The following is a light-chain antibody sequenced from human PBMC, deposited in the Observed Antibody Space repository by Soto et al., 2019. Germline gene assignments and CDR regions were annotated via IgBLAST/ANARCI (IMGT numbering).Light chain of an antibody. J-gene: IGKJ2*01. Sequence: VMTQSPVTLSVSPGETATLSCKASQNILRTLAWYQQKPGQPPRLLIYGASTRVTGIPARFSGNGSGTEFTLTISSLQSEDFAVYYCQQYGSSPPNTFGQGTKLEIK. CDR1: QNILRT. CDR3: QQYGSSPPNT. V-gene: IGKV3D-15*01. CDR2: GAS.